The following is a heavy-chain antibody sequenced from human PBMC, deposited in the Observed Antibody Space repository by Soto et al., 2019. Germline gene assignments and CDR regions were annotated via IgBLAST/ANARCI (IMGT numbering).Heavy chain of an antibody. V-gene: IGHV1-18*01. CDR2: ISAYNGNT. CDR1: GYTPTNYD. J-gene: IGHJ4*02. D-gene: IGHD1-26*01. Sequence: QVHLVQSGAEVKTPGASVKVSCQTSGYTPTNYDIGSVRQAPGQGLEWMGWISAYNGNTNYAQKLQGRLTMTTDTPTRTAYMELRSLRSDDTAVYYCARALYRSGTYYAFDNWGQGTLVTVSS. CDR3: ARALYRSGTYYAFDN.